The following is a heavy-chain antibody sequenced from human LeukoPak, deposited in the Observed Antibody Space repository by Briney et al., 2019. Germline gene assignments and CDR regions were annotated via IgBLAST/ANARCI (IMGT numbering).Heavy chain of an antibody. V-gene: IGHV3-20*04. D-gene: IGHD6-13*01. CDR3: ARDVSAGSSWYCTGSYYFDY. Sequence: GGSLRLSCAASGFTFDDYGMSWVRQAPGKGLEWVSGINWNGGSTGYADSVKGRFTISRDNAKNSLYLQMNSLRAEDTALYYCARDVSAGSSWYCTGSYYFDYWGQGTLVTVSS. CDR2: INWNGGST. J-gene: IGHJ4*02. CDR1: GFTFDDYG.